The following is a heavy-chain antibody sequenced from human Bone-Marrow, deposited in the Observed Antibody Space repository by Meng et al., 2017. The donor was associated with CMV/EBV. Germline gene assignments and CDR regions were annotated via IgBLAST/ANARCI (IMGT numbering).Heavy chain of an antibody. CDR2: ISAYNGNT. J-gene: IGHJ5*02. D-gene: IGHD2-2*03. Sequence: ASVKVSCKASGYTFTSYGISWVRQAPGQGLEWMGWISAYNGNTNYAQKLQGRVTMTRDTSISTAYMELSRLRSDDTAVYYCARDLDIVVVPAALNWFDPWGQGTLVTVSS. V-gene: IGHV1-18*01. CDR3: ARDLDIVVVPAALNWFDP. CDR1: GYTFTSYG.